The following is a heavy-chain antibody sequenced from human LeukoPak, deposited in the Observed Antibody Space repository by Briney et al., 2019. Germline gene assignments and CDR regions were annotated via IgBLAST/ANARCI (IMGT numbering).Heavy chain of an antibody. CDR2: IYPGDSDT. D-gene: IGHD6-19*01. CDR3: ARQRDSSGWYNAFDI. CDR1: GYSFTSYW. Sequence: GESLKISCQASGYSFTSYWIGWVRQMPGKGLEWMGIIYPGDSDTRYSPSFQGQVTISADKSISTAYLQWSSLKASDTAMYYCARQRDSSGWYNAFDIWGQGTMATVSS. V-gene: IGHV5-51*01. J-gene: IGHJ3*02.